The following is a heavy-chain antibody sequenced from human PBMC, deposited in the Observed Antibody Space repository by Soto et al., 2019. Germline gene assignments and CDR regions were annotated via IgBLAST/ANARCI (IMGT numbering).Heavy chain of an antibody. CDR2: INHRGST. Sequence: QVQLQQWGAGLLKPSETLSLTCAVYGGSFSGYYWSWIRQPPGKGLEGIGEINHRGSTNYNPSLKSRVTISVDTSKNQFSLKLSSVTAADTAVYYCARGLGSSSFDPWGQGTLVTVSS. CDR1: GGSFSGYY. J-gene: IGHJ5*02. V-gene: IGHV4-34*01. CDR3: ARGLGSSSFDP. D-gene: IGHD6-13*01.